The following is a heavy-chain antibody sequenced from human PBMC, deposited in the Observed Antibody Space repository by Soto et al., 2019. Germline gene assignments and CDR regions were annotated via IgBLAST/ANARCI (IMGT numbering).Heavy chain of an antibody. Sequence: EVQLVESGGGLVQPGGSLRLSCAASGFTFSSYWMHWVRQAPGKGLVWVSRINSDGSSTTYADSVKGRFTISRDNAKNTLYLQMNSLRAEDTAVYYCARPIDSCGWYDVFDIWGQGTTVTVSS. V-gene: IGHV3-74*01. D-gene: IGHD6-19*01. CDR3: ARPIDSCGWYDVFDI. CDR1: GFTFSSYW. CDR2: INSDGSST. J-gene: IGHJ3*02.